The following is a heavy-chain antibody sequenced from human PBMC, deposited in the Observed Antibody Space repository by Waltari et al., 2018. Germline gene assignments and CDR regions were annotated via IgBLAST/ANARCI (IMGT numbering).Heavy chain of an antibody. J-gene: IGHJ1*01. CDR2: IWYDGSNK. V-gene: IGHV3-33*06. CDR1: GFTFRSYG. CDR3: AKAAAAGTSTEYFQH. D-gene: IGHD6-13*01. Sequence: QVQLVESGGGVVQPGRSLRLSCAASGFTFRSYGMHWVRQAPGKGLEWVAVIWYDGSNKYYADSVKGRFTISRDNSKNTLYLQMNSLRAEDTAVYYCAKAAAAGTSTEYFQHWGQGTLVTVSS.